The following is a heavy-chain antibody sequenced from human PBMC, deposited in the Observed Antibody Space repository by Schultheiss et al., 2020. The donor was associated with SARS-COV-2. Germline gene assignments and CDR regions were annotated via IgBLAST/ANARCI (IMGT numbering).Heavy chain of an antibody. CDR2: IYHNVNS. J-gene: IGHJ3*02. Sequence: GSLRLSCTVSGASISSFYWSWIRQPPGKGLEWIGYIYHNVNSWYNPSLKSRVTISGDASKNQFSLKLSSVTAADTALYYCARDQDYGRVAFDIWGLGTMVTVSS. CDR1: GASISSFY. V-gene: IGHV4-59*01. D-gene: IGHD4/OR15-4a*01. CDR3: ARDQDYGRVAFDI.